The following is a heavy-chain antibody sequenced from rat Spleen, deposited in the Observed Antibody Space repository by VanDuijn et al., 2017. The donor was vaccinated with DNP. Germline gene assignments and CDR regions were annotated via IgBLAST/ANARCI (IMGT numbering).Heavy chain of an antibody. V-gene: IGHV5-20*01. J-gene: IGHJ3*01. D-gene: IGHD1-10*01. CDR1: GFTFSDYY. Sequence: EVQLVESGGGLVQPGRSLKLSCAASGFTFSDYYMAWVRQAPAKGLEWVASITNSGGSTFYRDSVKGRFTISRDNAKSSLYLQMDSLRSEDTATYYCATGPITTFAYWGQGTLVTVSS. CDR3: ATGPITTFAY. CDR2: ITNSGGST.